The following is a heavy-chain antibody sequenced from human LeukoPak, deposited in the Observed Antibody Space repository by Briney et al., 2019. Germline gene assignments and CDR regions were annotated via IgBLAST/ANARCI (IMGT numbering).Heavy chain of an antibody. CDR3: ARVGGTNYYYYGMDV. Sequence: SETLSLTCSVSGVSISSYYWSWIRQPPGWGLEWIGYIYYSGSTNYNPSLKSRVTISVDTSKNQFSLKLSSVTAADTAVYYCARVGGTNYYYYGMDVWGQGTTVTVSS. V-gene: IGHV4-59*01. J-gene: IGHJ6*02. CDR2: IYYSGST. D-gene: IGHD4-23*01. CDR1: GVSISSYY.